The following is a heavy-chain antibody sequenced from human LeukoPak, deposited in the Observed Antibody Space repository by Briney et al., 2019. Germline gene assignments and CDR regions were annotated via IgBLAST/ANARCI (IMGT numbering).Heavy chain of an antibody. J-gene: IGHJ4*02. Sequence: SETLSLTCTVSGGSISSSSYYWGWIRQPPGKGLEWIGSIYHSGSTYYNPSLKSRVTISVDTSKNQFSLKLSSVTAADTAVYYCARGSTGSGWDWGQGTLVTVSS. CDR2: IYHSGST. V-gene: IGHV4-39*07. D-gene: IGHD6-19*01. CDR3: ARGSTGSGWD. CDR1: GGSISSSSYY.